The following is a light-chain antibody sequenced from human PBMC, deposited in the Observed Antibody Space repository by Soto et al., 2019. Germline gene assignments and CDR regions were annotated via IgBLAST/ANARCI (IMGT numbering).Light chain of an antibody. J-gene: IGLJ3*02. Sequence: QPVLTQPPSASGTPGQRVTISCSGGSSNIGRDYVYWFQKLPGTAPKLLIYTNNQRPSGVPDRFSGSKSGTSASLAISGLRSEDEADYCCAAWDDSLSAWVFGGGTKLTVL. CDR3: AAWDDSLSAWV. CDR2: TNN. V-gene: IGLV1-47*02. CDR1: SSNIGRDY.